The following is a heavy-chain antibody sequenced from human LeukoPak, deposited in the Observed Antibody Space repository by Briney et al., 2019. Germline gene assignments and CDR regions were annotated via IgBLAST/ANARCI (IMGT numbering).Heavy chain of an antibody. J-gene: IGHJ4*02. CDR2: INHSGST. CDR1: GGSFSGYY. Sequence: SETLSLTCAVYGGSFSGYYWSWIRQPPGKGLEWIGEINHSGSTNYNPSLKSRVTISVDTSKNQFSLKLSSVTAADTAVYYCARRNSYGSRYFFDYWGQGTLVTVSS. CDR3: ARRNSYGSRYFFDY. V-gene: IGHV4-34*01. D-gene: IGHD5-18*01.